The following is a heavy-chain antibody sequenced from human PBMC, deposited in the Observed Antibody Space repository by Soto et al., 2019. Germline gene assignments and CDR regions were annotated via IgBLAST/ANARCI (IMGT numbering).Heavy chain of an antibody. CDR2: INAGNGNT. Sequence: DSVKVSCKASGYTFTDYAIHWVRQAPGQRPEWMGWINAGNGNTRYSEKFQGKVTITRDTSASTAYLELNSLTSGDTAVYYCERAHFYGSLSNPNYYYYYMDVCGKGTTVTVSS. CDR1: GYTFTDYA. D-gene: IGHD3-10*01. J-gene: IGHJ6*03. CDR3: ERAHFYGSLSNPNYYYYYMDV. V-gene: IGHV1-3*01.